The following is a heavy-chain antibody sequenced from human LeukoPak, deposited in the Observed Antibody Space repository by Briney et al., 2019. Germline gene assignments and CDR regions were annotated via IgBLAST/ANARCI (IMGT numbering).Heavy chain of an antibody. CDR1: GLTFSDAR. Sequence: GESLRLSCVLSGLTFSDARMSWVRQAPGKGLEWVGRIRNDRITDYAAPVQGRFSISRGNSKNTFYLQMNSLRTEDTGMYFCTWMATIFTVDYWGQGTLVTVSS. D-gene: IGHD5-12*01. V-gene: IGHV3-15*01. J-gene: IGHJ4*02. CDR2: IRNDRIT. CDR3: TWMATIFTVDY.